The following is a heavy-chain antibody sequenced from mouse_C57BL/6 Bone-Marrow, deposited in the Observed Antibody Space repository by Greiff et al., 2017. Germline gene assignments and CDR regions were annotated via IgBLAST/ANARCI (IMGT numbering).Heavy chain of an antibody. D-gene: IGHD2-1*01. J-gene: IGHJ4*01. CDR1: GYTFTSYW. CDR2: IDPSDSYT. V-gene: IGHV1-69*01. CDR3: ARSGYGNYVDYAMDY. Sequence: VQLQQPGAELVMPGASVKLSCKASGYTFTSYWMHWVKQRPGQGLEWIGEIDPSDSYTNYNQKFKGKSTLTVDKSSSTAYMQLSSLTAEDSAVYYCARSGYGNYVDYAMDYWGQGTSVTVSS.